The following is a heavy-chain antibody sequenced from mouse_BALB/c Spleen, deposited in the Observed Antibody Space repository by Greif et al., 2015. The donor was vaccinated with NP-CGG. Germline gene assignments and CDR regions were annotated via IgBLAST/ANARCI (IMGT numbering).Heavy chain of an antibody. Sequence: VQLQQSGAEIVKPGASVKLTCTASGFNIKDTYMHWVKQRPEQGLEWIGRIDPANGNTKYDPKFQGKATITADTSSNTAYLQLSSLTSEDTAVYYCDYDYDGFAYWGQGTLVTVSA. CDR2: IDPANGNT. J-gene: IGHJ3*01. V-gene: IGHV14-3*02. CDR1: GFNIKDTY. CDR3: DYDYDGFAY. D-gene: IGHD2-4*01.